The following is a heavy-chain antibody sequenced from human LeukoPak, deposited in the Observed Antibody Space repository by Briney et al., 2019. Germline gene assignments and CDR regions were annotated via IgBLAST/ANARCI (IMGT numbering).Heavy chain of an antibody. D-gene: IGHD6-19*01. V-gene: IGHV1-69*05. CDR1: GGTFSSYA. Sequence: SVKVSCKASGGTFSSYAISWVRQAPGQGLERMGRIIPIFGTANYAQKFQDRVTITTDESTSTAYMELSSLRSEDTAVYYCARDGTFNIAVAEYFDYWGQGTLVTVSS. CDR2: IIPIFGTA. J-gene: IGHJ4*02. CDR3: ARDGTFNIAVAEYFDY.